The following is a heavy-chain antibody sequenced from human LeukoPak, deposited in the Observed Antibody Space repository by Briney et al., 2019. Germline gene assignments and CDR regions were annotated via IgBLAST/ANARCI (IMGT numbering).Heavy chain of an antibody. CDR2: ISTSSSYI. Sequence: GGFLRLSCAASGFTFSRYSMNWVRQAPGKGLEWVSSISTSSSYIYYADSVKGRFTISRDNAKNSLYLQMNSLRAEDTAVYYCAKTTDNYYYYYMDVWGKGTTVTVSS. D-gene: IGHD4-17*01. J-gene: IGHJ6*03. CDR3: AKTTDNYYYYYMDV. CDR1: GFTFSRYS. V-gene: IGHV3-21*01.